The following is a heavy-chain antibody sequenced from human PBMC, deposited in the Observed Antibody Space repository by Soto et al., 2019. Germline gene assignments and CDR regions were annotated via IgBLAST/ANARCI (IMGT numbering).Heavy chain of an antibody. CDR2: ISYDGTNR. D-gene: IGHD3-9*01. Sequence: QVQLVESGGGVVQPGRSLRLSCAASGFSFRNCGMHWVRQAPGKGLEWVAIISYDGTNRFYADSVKGRFTISRVNSKNTLNLQMNSLRAEDTAVYYCAKAGLRHFDWLPYYYMDVWGKGTTVTVSS. CDR3: AKAGLRHFDWLPYYYMDV. V-gene: IGHV3-30*18. J-gene: IGHJ6*03. CDR1: GFSFRNCG.